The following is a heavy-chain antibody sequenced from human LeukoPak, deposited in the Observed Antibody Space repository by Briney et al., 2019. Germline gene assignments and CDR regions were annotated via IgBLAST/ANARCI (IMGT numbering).Heavy chain of an antibody. CDR2: IKQDGSKK. CDR1: GFTFSDHY. CDR3: TRVGYIDEGIDY. D-gene: IGHD5-24*01. V-gene: IGHV3-7*04. J-gene: IGHJ4*02. Sequence: GGSLRLSCAASGFTFSDHYMDWVRQAPGKGLEWVANIKQDGSKKSYVDSVKGRFTISRDNAKNSLYLQMNSLRAEDTAIYYCTRVGYIDEGIDYWGQGTLVTVSS.